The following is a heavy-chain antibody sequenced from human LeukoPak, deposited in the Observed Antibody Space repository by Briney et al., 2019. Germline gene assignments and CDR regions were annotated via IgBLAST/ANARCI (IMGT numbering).Heavy chain of an antibody. V-gene: IGHV1-18*01. CDR1: GGTFSSYA. CDR3: ARQSDYSGGMDV. J-gene: IGHJ6*02. Sequence: GSSVKVSCKASGGTFSSYAISWVRQAPGQGLEWMGWISAYNGNTNYAQKLQGRVTMTTDTSTSTAYMELRSLRSDDTAVYYCARQSDYSGGMDVWGQGTTVTVSS. CDR2: ISAYNGNT. D-gene: IGHD4-17*01.